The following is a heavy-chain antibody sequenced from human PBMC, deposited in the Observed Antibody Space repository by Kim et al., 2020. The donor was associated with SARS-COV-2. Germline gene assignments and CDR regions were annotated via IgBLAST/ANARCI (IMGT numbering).Heavy chain of an antibody. CDR1: GGSISGDYDY. CDR3: GRYSSGTDGHAHAITS. D-gene: IGHD3-22*01. V-gene: IGHV4-31*03. CDR2: IYYTGAT. Sequence: SETLSLTCIVSGGSISGDYDYWSWIRQHPGKGLEWIGYIYYTGATYYNPSLPSLKSRVALSVDTSKNQFSLKLSSVTAADTAVYYCGRYSSGTDGHAHAITSWGQGTLVTVSS. J-gene: IGHJ5*02.